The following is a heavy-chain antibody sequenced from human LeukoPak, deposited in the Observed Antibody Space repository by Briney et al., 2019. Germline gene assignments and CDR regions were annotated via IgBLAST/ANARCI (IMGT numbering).Heavy chain of an antibody. Sequence: ASVTVSCKASGYTFTGYYMHWVRQAPGQGLEWMAWINPNSGGTYYAQNFHDRITMTRDTSISTAYMELSRLRSDDTAIYYCARANALYCSSTSCLFAYWGQGTLVTVSS. CDR1: GYTFTGYY. CDR3: ARANALYCSSTSCLFAY. CDR2: INPNSGGT. V-gene: IGHV1-2*02. J-gene: IGHJ4*02. D-gene: IGHD2-2*01.